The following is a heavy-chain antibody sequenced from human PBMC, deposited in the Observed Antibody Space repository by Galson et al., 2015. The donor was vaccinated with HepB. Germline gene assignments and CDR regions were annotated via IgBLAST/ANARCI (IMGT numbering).Heavy chain of an antibody. V-gene: IGHV1-46*01. Sequence: SVKVSCKASGYTFTSYYMHWVRQAPGQGLGWMGIINPSGGSTSYAQKFQGRVTMTRDTSTSTVYMELSSLRSEDTAVYYCARDGSSGYYYGALVDYWGQGTLVTVSS. CDR2: INPSGGST. D-gene: IGHD3-22*01. CDR3: ARDGSSGYYYGALVDY. CDR1: GYTFTSYY. J-gene: IGHJ4*02.